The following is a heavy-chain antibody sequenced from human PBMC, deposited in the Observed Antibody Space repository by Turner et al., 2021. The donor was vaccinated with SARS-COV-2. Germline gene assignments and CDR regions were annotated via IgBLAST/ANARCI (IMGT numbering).Heavy chain of an antibody. CDR3: AKDQCIAVAGTWEYFDL. J-gene: IGHJ2*01. D-gene: IGHD6-19*01. Sequence: EVQLLESGGGLVQPGGSLRLPCAASGLPFSSYAMSWVRQAPGKGLEWVVAISGSGCSTYYADAVKGRFTISRDNSKNTLYLQMNSLRAEDTAVYYCAKDQCIAVAGTWEYFDLWGRGTLVTVSS. V-gene: IGHV3-23*01. CDR1: GLPFSSYA. CDR2: ISGSGCST.